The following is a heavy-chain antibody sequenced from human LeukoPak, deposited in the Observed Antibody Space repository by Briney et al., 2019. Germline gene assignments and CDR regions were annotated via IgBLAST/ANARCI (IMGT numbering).Heavy chain of an antibody. V-gene: IGHV3-30*18. CDR3: VKDSFSSYSRYFDY. J-gene: IGHJ4*02. Sequence: GGSLRLSCAASGFTFSSYGMHWVRQAPGKGLEWVAVISYDGSNKYYADSVKGRFTISRDNSKNTLYLQMNSLRAEDTAVYYCVKDSFSSYSRYFDYWGQGTLVTVSS. CDR2: ISYDGSNK. D-gene: IGHD1-26*01. CDR1: GFTFSSYG.